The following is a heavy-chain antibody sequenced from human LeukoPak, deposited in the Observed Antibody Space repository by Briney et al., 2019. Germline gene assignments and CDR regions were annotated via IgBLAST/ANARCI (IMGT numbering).Heavy chain of an antibody. J-gene: IGHJ4*02. CDR2: ILYSGVT. CDR3: ARHLSGKTDY. D-gene: IGHD3-10*01. V-gene: IGHV4-38-2*01. Sequence: PSETLSLTCAVSGYSISSGHYWGWIRQPPGKGLEWIGSILYSGVTYYNPSLESRLTISVDPSKTQFSLKLTSVTAADTAVYFCARHLSGKTDYWGQGALITVSS. CDR1: GYSISSGHY.